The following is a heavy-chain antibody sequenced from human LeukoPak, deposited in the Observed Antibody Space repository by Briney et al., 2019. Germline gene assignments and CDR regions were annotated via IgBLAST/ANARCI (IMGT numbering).Heavy chain of an antibody. V-gene: IGHV4-34*01. CDR3: ARAPPPIAVAGIDY. Sequence: PSETLSLTCAVYGGSFSGYYWSWIRQPPGKGLEWIGEINHSGSTNYNPSLKSRVTISVDTSKNQFSLKLSSVTAADTAVYYCARAPPPIAVAGIDYWGQGTLVTVSS. D-gene: IGHD6-19*01. J-gene: IGHJ4*02. CDR2: INHSGST. CDR1: GGSFSGYY.